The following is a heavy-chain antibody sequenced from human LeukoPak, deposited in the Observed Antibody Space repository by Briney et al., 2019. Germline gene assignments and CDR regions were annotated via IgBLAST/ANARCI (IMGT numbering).Heavy chain of an antibody. J-gene: IGHJ4*02. D-gene: IGHD3-10*01. CDR2: INHSGST. CDR3: ARPPFSYYGSGGYFDY. Sequence: SETLSLTCAVYGGSFSGYYWSWIREPPRKGLEWIGEINHSGSTNYNPSLKSRVTISVDTSKNQFSLKLGSVTAADTAVYYCARPPFSYYGSGGYFDYWGQGTLVTVSS. CDR1: GGSFSGYY. V-gene: IGHV4-34*01.